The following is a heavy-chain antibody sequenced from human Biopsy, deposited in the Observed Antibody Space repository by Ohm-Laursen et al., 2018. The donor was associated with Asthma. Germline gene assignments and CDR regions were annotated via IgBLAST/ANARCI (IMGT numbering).Heavy chain of an antibody. D-gene: IGHD3-10*01. Sequence: ESSVKVSCKASGGTFRTYAFNWVRQAPGQGLEWMGGIIPMYGVPKVAQKFQGRVTITADESTSTAYMELSSLRSEDTAVYYCARHPYVDGSDNYYYRGNDYYLGMDVWGQGTTVTVSS. J-gene: IGHJ6*02. CDR3: ARHPYVDGSDNYYYRGNDYYLGMDV. CDR1: GGTFRTYA. CDR2: IIPMYGVP. V-gene: IGHV1-69*01.